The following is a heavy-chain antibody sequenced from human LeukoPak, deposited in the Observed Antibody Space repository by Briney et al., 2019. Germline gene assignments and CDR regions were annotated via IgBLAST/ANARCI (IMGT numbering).Heavy chain of an antibody. J-gene: IGHJ4*02. D-gene: IGHD6-19*01. V-gene: IGHV3-30-3*01. CDR1: GFTFSSYA. CDR3: AREPLYNNGWQRHFDS. Sequence: PGRSLRLSCAACGFTFSSYAVHWVRQAPGKGLEWVAVISYDGSNKYYADSVKGRFTISRDNSKNTLYLQMNSLRAEDTAVYYCAREPLYNNGWQRHFDSWGQGTLVTVSS. CDR2: ISYDGSNK.